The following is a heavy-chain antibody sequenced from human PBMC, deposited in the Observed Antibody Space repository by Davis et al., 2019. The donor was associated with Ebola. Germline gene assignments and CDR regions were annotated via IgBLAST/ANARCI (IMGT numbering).Heavy chain of an antibody. Sequence: GESLKISCQGSGFNFADNWIGWVRQMPGKGLEWMGIIYAGDSDTRYSPSFQGQVTISVDKSISTAYLSWSSLRASDTAIYYCARSLYYMDVWGKGTTVIVSS. CDR2: IYAGDSDT. CDR1: GFNFADNW. V-gene: IGHV5-51*01. CDR3: ARSLYYMDV. J-gene: IGHJ6*03.